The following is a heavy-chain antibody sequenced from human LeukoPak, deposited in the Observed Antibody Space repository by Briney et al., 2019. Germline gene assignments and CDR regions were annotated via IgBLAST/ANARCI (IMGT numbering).Heavy chain of an antibody. J-gene: IGHJ3*02. Sequence: PGGSLRLSCADSGFTFSSYAMRWVRQAPGKGLEWVSAISGSGGSQYYADSVKGRFTISRDNSKNTLYLQMNSLRAEDTAVYYCAKDKIRSFPTRTREYSGYGGSVAFDIWGQGTMVTVSS. D-gene: IGHD5-12*01. V-gene: IGHV3-23*01. CDR2: ISGSGGSQ. CDR1: GFTFSSYA. CDR3: AKDKIRSFPTRTREYSGYGGSVAFDI.